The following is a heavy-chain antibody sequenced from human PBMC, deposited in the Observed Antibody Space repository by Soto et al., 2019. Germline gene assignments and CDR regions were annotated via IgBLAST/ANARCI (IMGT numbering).Heavy chain of an antibody. CDR2: IDPSGGST. J-gene: IGHJ4*02. D-gene: IGHD4-17*01. CDR1: GYTFTSYY. V-gene: IGHV1-46*01. Sequence: GASMKVSCKASGYTFTSYYMHWVRQAPGQGLEWKGIIDPSGGSTSYAQKFQGRVTMTRDTSTSTVYMELSSLRSEDTAVYYCARVADYGDDNYYFDYWGQGTLVTVSS. CDR3: ARVADYGDDNYYFDY.